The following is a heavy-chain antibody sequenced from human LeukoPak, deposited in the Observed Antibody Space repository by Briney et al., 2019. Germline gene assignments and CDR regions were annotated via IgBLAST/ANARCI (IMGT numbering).Heavy chain of an antibody. V-gene: IGHV4-34*01. CDR1: GGSISSYY. Sequence: SETLSLTCTVSGGSISSYYWSWIRQPPGKGLEWIGEINHSGSTNYNPSLKSRVTISVDTSKNQFSLKLSSVTAADTAVYYCAREQKVRGVIISYYYYGMDVWGQGTTVTVSS. J-gene: IGHJ6*02. CDR2: INHSGST. D-gene: IGHD3-10*01. CDR3: AREQKVRGVIISYYYYGMDV.